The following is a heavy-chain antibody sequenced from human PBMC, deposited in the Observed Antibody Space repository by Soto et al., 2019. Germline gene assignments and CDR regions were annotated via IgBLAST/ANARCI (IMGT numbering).Heavy chain of an antibody. CDR3: ARAQAPVYSSSWYYFDY. V-gene: IGHV4-59*01. CDR2: IYYSGST. J-gene: IGHJ4*02. Sequence: SETLSLTCTVSGGSISSYYWSWIRQPPGKGLEWIGYIYYSGSTNYNPSLKSRVTISVDTSKNQFSLKLSSVTAADTAVYYCARAQAPVYSSSWYYFDYWGQGTLVTVSS. D-gene: IGHD6-13*01. CDR1: GGSISSYY.